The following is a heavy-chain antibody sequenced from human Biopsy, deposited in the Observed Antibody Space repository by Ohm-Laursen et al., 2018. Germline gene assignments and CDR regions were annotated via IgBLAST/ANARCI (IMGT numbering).Heavy chain of an antibody. CDR2: IRNT. V-gene: IGHV4-39*01. CDR3: ARLRGGVVINYSWFDP. D-gene: IGHD3-3*01. Sequence: GTLSLTCSVSGDSISSSTYYWGWIRQPPGKGLEWIGTIRNTYFRTSLKSRVAISVDTSKNQLSLSLNSVTAADTAVFYCARLRGGVVINYSWFDPWGQGILVTVSS. CDR1: GDSISSSTYY. J-gene: IGHJ5*02.